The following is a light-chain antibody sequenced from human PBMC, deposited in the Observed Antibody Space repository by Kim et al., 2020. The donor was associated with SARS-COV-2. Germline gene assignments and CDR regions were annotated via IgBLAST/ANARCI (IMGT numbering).Light chain of an antibody. J-gene: IGLJ1*01. V-gene: IGLV2-14*03. CDR2: DVS. Sequence: QSITITCTGTSSDVGGYNYVSWYQQHPGKAPKLMIYDVSNRPSGVSTRFSGSKSGNTASLTISGLQAEDEADYYCSSYTSSSTLEVFGTGTKVTVL. CDR1: SSDVGGYNY. CDR3: SSYTSSSTLEV.